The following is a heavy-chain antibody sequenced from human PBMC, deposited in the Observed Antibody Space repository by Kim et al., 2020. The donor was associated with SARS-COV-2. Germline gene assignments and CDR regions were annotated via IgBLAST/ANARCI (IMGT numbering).Heavy chain of an antibody. J-gene: IGHJ4*02. Sequence: GGSLRLSCAASGFTVSSNYMSWVRQAPGKGLEWVSVIYSGGSTYYADSVKGRFTISRDNSKNTLYLQMNSLRAEDTAVYYCARNELRPNPPGGIDYWGQGTLVTVSS. CDR1: GFTVSSNY. CDR3: ARNELRPNPPGGIDY. V-gene: IGHV3-66*01. CDR2: IYSGGST. D-gene: IGHD1-7*01.